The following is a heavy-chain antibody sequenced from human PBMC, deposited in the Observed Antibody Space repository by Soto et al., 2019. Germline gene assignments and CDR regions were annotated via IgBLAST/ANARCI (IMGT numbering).Heavy chain of an antibody. CDR3: ARSIVVVTALDY. J-gene: IGHJ4*02. Sequence: QVQLVQSGAEEKKPGASVKVSCKASGYTFTSYAMHWVRQAPGQRLEWMGWINAGNGNTKYSQKFQGRVTITRDTSASTAYMELCSLRSEGTAVYYCARSIVVVTALDYWGQGTLGTVSS. CDR2: INAGNGNT. CDR1: GYTFTSYA. V-gene: IGHV1-3*05. D-gene: IGHD2-21*02.